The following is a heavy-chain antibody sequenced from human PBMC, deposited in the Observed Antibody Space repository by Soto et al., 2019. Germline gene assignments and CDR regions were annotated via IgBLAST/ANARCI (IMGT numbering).Heavy chain of an antibody. CDR1: GFTFSDHY. Sequence: GGSLRLSCAVSGFTFSDHYLDWVRQAPGKGLEWVGRSKNKVNSYTTEYAASVKGRFTISRDDSKNSVYLQMNSMRTEDTAVYYCTTLYTSGYWGQGXLVTVYS. CDR2: SKNKVNSYTT. V-gene: IGHV3-72*01. D-gene: IGHD1-26*01. J-gene: IGHJ4*02. CDR3: TTLYTSGY.